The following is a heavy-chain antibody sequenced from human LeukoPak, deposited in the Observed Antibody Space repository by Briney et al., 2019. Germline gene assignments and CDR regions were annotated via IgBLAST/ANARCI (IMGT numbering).Heavy chain of an antibody. Sequence: PSETLSLTCTVSGGSFSSYYWSWIRQPPGKGLEWIGYIYYSGSTNYNPSLKSRVTISVDTSKNQFSLKLSSVTAADTAVYYCARLPIAARYYYYYGMDVWGQGTTVTVSS. V-gene: IGHV4-59*01. CDR1: GGSFSSYY. CDR2: IYYSGST. CDR3: ARLPIAARYYYYYGMDV. D-gene: IGHD6-6*01. J-gene: IGHJ6*02.